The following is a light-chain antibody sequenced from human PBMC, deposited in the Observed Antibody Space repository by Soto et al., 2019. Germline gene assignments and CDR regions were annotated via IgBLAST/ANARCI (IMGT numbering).Light chain of an antibody. V-gene: IGLV2-14*01. CDR2: AVS. CDR1: SSDVGAYNY. J-gene: IGLJ3*02. CDR3: SSYTTTPTNTWV. Sequence: QSALTQPASVSGSPGQSITISRTGTSSDVGAYNYVSWYQQYPGKAPKLMIYAVSNRPSGVSNRFSGSKSGNTASLTISGLQAEDEADYYCSSYTTTPTNTWVFGGGTKLTVL.